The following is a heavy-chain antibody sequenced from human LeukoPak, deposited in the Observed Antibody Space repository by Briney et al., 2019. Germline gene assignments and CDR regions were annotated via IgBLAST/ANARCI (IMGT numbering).Heavy chain of an antibody. J-gene: IGHJ4*02. CDR2: ISDSGGNT. CDR3: ARRNGYDFDY. V-gene: IGHV3-23*01. CDR1: GFTFSNYA. D-gene: IGHD5-18*01. Sequence: PGRSLRLSCAASGFTFSNYAMSWVRQAPGKGLEWVSDISDSGGNTHYADSVKGRFTISRDKSKNTLYLQMNSLRAEDTAVYYCARRNGYDFDYWGQGTLVTVSS.